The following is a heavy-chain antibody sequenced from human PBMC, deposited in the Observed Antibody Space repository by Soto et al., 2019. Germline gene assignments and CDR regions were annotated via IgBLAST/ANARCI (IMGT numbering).Heavy chain of an antibody. CDR2: IVVGSGNT. Sequence: SVKVSCKASGYTFTSSAVQWVRQARGQRLEWIGWIVVGSGNTNYAQKFQERVTITRDMSTSTAYIELSSLRSEDTAVYYCAASPVTPPPVAGDYYYYGMDVWGQGTTVTVSS. CDR3: AASPVTPPPVAGDYYYYGMDV. CDR1: GYTFTSSA. D-gene: IGHD6-19*01. J-gene: IGHJ6*02. V-gene: IGHV1-58*01.